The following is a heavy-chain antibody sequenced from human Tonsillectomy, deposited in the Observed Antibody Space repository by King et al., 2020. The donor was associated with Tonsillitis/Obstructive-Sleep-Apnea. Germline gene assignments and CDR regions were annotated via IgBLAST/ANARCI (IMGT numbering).Heavy chain of an antibody. D-gene: IGHD2-2*01. CDR2: IKSKIDTGTA. Sequence: VQLVESGGGLVKPGGSLRLSCAASGFIFTDAWMSWVRQAPGKGLEWVGRIKSKIDTGTADYAAPVKGRFTISRDDSKNTMYLQMNSLKTEDQGMYYCPPGIVCSGTSCSGRAFDIWGQGTMVTVSS. J-gene: IGHJ3*02. CDR1: GFIFTDAW. CDR3: PPGIVCSGTSCSGRAFDI. V-gene: IGHV3-15*01.